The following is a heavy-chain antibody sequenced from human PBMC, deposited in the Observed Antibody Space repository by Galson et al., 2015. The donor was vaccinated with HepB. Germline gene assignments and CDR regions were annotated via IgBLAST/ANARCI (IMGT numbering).Heavy chain of an antibody. Sequence: CAVSGGSISSGGYAWSWIRQPPGKGLEWIGFIYHSGSTYYNPSLKSRVTISVDRSKNQFSLKLSSVTAADTAVYYCARSYSSSWSYTYWYFDLWGRGTLVTVPS. V-gene: IGHV4-30-2*01. J-gene: IGHJ2*01. CDR3: ARSYSSSWSYTYWYFDL. D-gene: IGHD6-13*01. CDR1: GGSISSGGYA. CDR2: IYHSGST.